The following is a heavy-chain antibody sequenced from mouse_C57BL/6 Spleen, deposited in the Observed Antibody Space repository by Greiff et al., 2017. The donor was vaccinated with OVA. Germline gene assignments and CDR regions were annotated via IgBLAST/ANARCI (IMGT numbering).Heavy chain of an antibody. V-gene: IGHV5-4*03. CDR2: ISDGGSYT. J-gene: IGHJ2*01. CDR3: ARGGLITTVVVPFDY. D-gene: IGHD1-1*01. CDR1: GFTFSSHA. Sequence: EVKLQESGGGLVKPGGSLKLSCAASGFTFSSHAMSWVRQTPEKRLEWVATISDGGSYTYYPDNVKGRFTISRDNAKNNLYLQMSHLKSEDTAMYYCARGGLITTVVVPFDYWGQGTTLTVSS.